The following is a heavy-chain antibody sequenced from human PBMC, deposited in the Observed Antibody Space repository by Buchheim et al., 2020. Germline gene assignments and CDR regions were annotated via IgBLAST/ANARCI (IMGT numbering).Heavy chain of an antibody. V-gene: IGHV4-59*01. J-gene: IGHJ4*02. CDR1: GGSISSYY. CDR3: ARTHCSSTSCYSGYFDY. CDR2: IYYSGST. D-gene: IGHD2-2*02. Sequence: QVQLQESGPGLVKPSETLSLTCTVSGGSISSYYWSWIRQPPGKGLEWIGYIYYSGSTNYNPSLKSRVTISVDTSKNQFSLKLSSVTAADTAVYYCARTHCSSTSCYSGYFDYWGQGTL.